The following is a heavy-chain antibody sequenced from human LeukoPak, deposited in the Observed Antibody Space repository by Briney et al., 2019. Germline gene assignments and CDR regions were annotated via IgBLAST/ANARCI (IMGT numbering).Heavy chain of an antibody. CDR1: GYTFNSYV. CDR2: INAGNGST. CDR3: ARETGGLDY. D-gene: IGHD2-15*01. J-gene: IGHJ4*02. V-gene: IGHV1-3*01. Sequence: VSVKVSCKASGYTFNSYVMHWVRPAPGQRLEWMGWINAGNGSTKYSQKFQGRVTITRDTSASTAYMELNSMRSEDTAVYYCARETGGLDYWGQGTLVTVSS.